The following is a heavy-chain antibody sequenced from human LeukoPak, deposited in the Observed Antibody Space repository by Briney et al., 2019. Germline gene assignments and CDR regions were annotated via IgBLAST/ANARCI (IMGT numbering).Heavy chain of an antibody. CDR1: GYTFTSYD. CDR3: ARKVDTYGGMIYYYYGMDV. J-gene: IGHJ6*02. CDR2: MNPNSGNT. V-gene: IGHV1-8*01. Sequence: ASVKVSCKASGYTFTSYDINWVRQATGQGLEWMGWMNPNSGNTGYAQKFQGRVTMTGNTSISTAYMELSSLRSEDTAVYYCARKVDTYGGMIYYYYGMDVWGQGTTVTVS. D-gene: IGHD4-23*01.